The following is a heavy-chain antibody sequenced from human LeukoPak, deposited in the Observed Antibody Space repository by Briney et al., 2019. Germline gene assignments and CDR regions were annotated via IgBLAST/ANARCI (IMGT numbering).Heavy chain of an antibody. CDR3: AKGASSGWLLYWFDP. CDR2: ISGSGAYT. J-gene: IGHJ5*02. D-gene: IGHD6-19*01. Sequence: GGSLRLSCAASGITLSSYAMSWVRQAPGKGLGWVSGISGSGAYTYYSDSVKGRFTISRDNSKNTLYLRMNSLRAEDTAVYYCAKGASSGWLLYWFDPWGQGTLVTVSS. V-gene: IGHV3-23*01. CDR1: GITLSSYA.